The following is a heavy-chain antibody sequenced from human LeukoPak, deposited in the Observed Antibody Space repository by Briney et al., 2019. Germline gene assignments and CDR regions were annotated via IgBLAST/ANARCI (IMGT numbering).Heavy chain of an antibody. J-gene: IGHJ4*02. V-gene: IGHV3-23*01. Sequence: PGGSLRLSCAASGFTFSSYAMSWVRQAPGKGLEWVSAISGSGGSTYYADSVKGRFTISRDNSKNTLYLQMNSLRAEDTAVYYCAKDRRLSGYSSSWYITGSFDYWGQGTLVTVSS. CDR3: AKDRRLSGYSSSWYITGSFDY. CDR2: ISGSGGST. D-gene: IGHD6-13*01. CDR1: GFTFSSYA.